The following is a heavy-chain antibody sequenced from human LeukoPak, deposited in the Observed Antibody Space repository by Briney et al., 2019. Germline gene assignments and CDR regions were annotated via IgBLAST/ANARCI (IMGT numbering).Heavy chain of an antibody. D-gene: IGHD5-24*01. CDR2: ISFDGSNK. CDR1: GFTLTIYG. V-gene: IGHV3-30*18. Sequence: GGSLRLSCAPSGFTLTIYGMHWVRQAPGKGLEWVAVISFDGSNKYYADSVKGRFTISRDNSKNTLFLQMNSLRAEDTAVCYCEKDPSGYNSGPYDYWGQGTLVTVSS. J-gene: IGHJ4*02. CDR3: EKDPSGYNSGPYDY.